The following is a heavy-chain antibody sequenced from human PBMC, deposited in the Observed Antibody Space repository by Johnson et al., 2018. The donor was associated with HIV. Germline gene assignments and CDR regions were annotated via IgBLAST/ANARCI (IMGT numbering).Heavy chain of an antibody. D-gene: IGHD1-26*01. CDR2: IGYDGNDK. CDR1: GFTFRSYA. Sequence: QVLLVESGGDVVQPGRSLRLSCAASGFTFRSYAMHWVRQAPGKGLEWVAAIGYDGNDKDYADSVKGRFTISRDNSRNTLYLHLNSLRAVDTAVYYCARVRIGRGNAFDVWGQGTMVTVSS. CDR3: ARVRIGRGNAFDV. J-gene: IGHJ3*01. V-gene: IGHV3-30*04.